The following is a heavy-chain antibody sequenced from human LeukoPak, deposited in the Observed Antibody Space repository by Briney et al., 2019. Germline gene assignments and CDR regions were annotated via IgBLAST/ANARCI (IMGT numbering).Heavy chain of an antibody. Sequence: SETLSLTCAVYGGSFSGYYWGWIRQPPGKGLEWIGEINHSGSTNYNPSLKSRVTISVDTSKNQFSLKLSSVTAADTAVYYRARVRRLRWLSPRRSVDYWGQGTLVTVSS. D-gene: IGHD4-23*01. CDR1: GGSFSGYY. V-gene: IGHV4-34*01. J-gene: IGHJ4*02. CDR2: INHSGST. CDR3: ARVRRLRWLSPRRSVDY.